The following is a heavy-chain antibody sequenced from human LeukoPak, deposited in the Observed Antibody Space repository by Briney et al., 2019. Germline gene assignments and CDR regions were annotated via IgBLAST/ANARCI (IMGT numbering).Heavy chain of an antibody. D-gene: IGHD4-23*01. J-gene: IGHJ4*02. CDR3: ARGEDGGNSDY. CDR2: IYFSGTT. V-gene: IGHV4-39*07. Sequence: PSETLSLTCTVSGGSISSSSYYWGWIRQPPGKGLEWIGSIYFSGTTYYNPSLQSRVTISVDTAKNHFSLKLSSVTAADTAVYYCARGEDGGNSDYWGQGTLVTVSS. CDR1: GGSISSSSYY.